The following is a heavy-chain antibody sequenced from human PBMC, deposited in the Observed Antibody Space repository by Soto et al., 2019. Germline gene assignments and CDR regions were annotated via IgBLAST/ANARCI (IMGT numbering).Heavy chain of an antibody. V-gene: IGHV1-69*01. D-gene: IGHD4-17*01. J-gene: IGHJ6*02. CDR2: IIPIFGTA. Sequence: QVQLVQSGAEVKKPGSSVKVSCKASGGTFSSYAISWVRQAPGQGLEWMGGIIPIFGTANYAQKFRGRVTITADESTSTAYMELSSLRSEDTAVYYCARRDALDYLLKFSGMDVWGQGTTVTVSS. CDR1: GGTFSSYA. CDR3: ARRDALDYLLKFSGMDV.